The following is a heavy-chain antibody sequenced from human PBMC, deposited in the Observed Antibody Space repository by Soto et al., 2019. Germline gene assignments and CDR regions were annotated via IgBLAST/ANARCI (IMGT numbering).Heavy chain of an antibody. D-gene: IGHD2-2*01. CDR3: ARVVTGPEAWFGP. V-gene: IGHV1-18*01. CDR1: GYTFSNYG. J-gene: IGHJ5*02. Sequence: ASGKVSCKTSGYTFSNYGITWVRQAPGQPLEWLGWISLYSDGTNYAQKFQGRVSMTTDTSTTTAYMELRSLRSDDTAVYYCARVVTGPEAWFGPWGQGILVTVSS. CDR2: ISLYSDGT.